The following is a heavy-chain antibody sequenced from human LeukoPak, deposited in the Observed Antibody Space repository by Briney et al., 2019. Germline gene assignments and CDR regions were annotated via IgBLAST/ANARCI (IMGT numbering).Heavy chain of an antibody. J-gene: IGHJ6*03. D-gene: IGHD3-3*01. V-gene: IGHV1-2*02. CDR2: INPNSGGT. Sequence: ASVKVSCKASGYTFTGYYIHWVRQAPGQGLEWMGWINPNSGGTNYAQKFQGRVTMTRDTSIRTAYMELSRLRSDDTAVYYCARDTARITIFGVAKYMDVWGKGTTVTVSS. CDR3: ARDTARITIFGVAKYMDV. CDR1: GYTFTGYY.